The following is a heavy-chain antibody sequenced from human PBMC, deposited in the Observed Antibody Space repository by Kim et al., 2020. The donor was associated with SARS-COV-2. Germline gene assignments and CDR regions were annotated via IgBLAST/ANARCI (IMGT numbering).Heavy chain of an antibody. D-gene: IGHD2-2*01. V-gene: IGHV4-59*13. Sequence: SETLSLTCTVSGGSISSYYWSWIRQPPGKGLEWIGYIYYSGSTNYNPSLKSRVTISVDTSKNQFSLKLSSVTAADTAVYYCARDRGGYCSSTGCRPDNWFDPWGQGTLVTVSS. CDR3: ARDRGGYCSSTGCRPDNWFDP. J-gene: IGHJ5*02. CDR2: IYYSGST. CDR1: GGSISSYY.